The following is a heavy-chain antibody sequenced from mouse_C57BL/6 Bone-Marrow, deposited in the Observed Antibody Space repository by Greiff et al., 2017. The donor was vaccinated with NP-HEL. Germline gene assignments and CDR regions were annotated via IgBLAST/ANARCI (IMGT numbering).Heavy chain of an antibody. CDR3: ARHAYYGNYGFAY. D-gene: IGHD2-10*01. J-gene: IGHJ3*01. CDR1: GFTFSDYG. Sequence: EVQLVESGGGLVQPGGSLKLSCAASGFTFSDYGMAWVRQAPRKGPEWVAFISNLAYSIYYADTVTGRFTISRENAKNTLYLEMSSLRSEDTAMYYCARHAYYGNYGFAYWGQGTLVAVSA. CDR2: ISNLAYSI. V-gene: IGHV5-15*01.